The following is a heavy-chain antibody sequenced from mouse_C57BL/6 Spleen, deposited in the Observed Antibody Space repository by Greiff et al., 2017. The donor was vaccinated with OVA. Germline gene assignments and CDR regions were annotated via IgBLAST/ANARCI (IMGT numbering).Heavy chain of an antibody. CDR2: IDPSDSYT. CDR3: AIKGDYSNYAWFAY. D-gene: IGHD2-5*01. J-gene: IGHJ3*01. V-gene: IGHV1-50*01. CDR1: GYTFTSYW. Sequence: QVQLQQSGAELVKPGASVKLSCKASGYTFTSYWMQWVKQRPGQGLEWIGEIDPSDSYTNYNQKFKGKATLTVDTSSRTAYMQLSSLTSEDSAVYYCAIKGDYSNYAWFAYWGQGTLVTVSA.